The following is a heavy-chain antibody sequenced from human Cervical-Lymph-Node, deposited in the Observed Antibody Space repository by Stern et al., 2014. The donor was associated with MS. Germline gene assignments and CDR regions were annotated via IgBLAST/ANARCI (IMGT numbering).Heavy chain of an antibody. Sequence: VQLVESGGGVVQPGRSLRLSCAASGFTFSSYGMHWVRQAPGKGLEWVAVIWYDGSNKYYADSVKGRFPISRDNSKNTLYLQMNSLRAEDTAVYYCARERWLRLYYYYGMDVWGQGTTVTVSS. CDR1: GFTFSSYG. V-gene: IGHV3-33*01. CDR2: IWYDGSNK. CDR3: ARERWLRLYYYYGMDV. D-gene: IGHD5-12*01. J-gene: IGHJ6*02.